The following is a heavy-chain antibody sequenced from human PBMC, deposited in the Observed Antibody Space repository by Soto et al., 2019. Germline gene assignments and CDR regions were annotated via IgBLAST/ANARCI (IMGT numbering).Heavy chain of an antibody. CDR3: ATSVGIAPTGEDGMDV. Sequence: GGSVKVSCKASGGTFSIYGFSWVRQAPGQGPEWIGGIIPILTTPNYAQKFHGRVTIVADESTTTVYMELSSLKSEDTAVYYCATSVGIAPTGEDGMDVWGQGTSVTVSS. V-gene: IGHV1-69*13. CDR2: IIPILTTP. J-gene: IGHJ6*02. CDR1: GGTFSIYG. D-gene: IGHD2-8*02.